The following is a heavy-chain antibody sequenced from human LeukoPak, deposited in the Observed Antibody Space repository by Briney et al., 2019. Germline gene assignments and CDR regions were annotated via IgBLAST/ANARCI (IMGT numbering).Heavy chain of an antibody. CDR3: ARDPGGWDPNWFDP. J-gene: IGHJ5*02. D-gene: IGHD6-19*01. CDR1: GGPISSYY. V-gene: IGHV4-4*07. Sequence: SETLSLTCTVSGGPISSYYWSWIRQPAGKGLEWIGRIYTSGSTNYNPSLKSRVAMSVDTSKNQFSLKLSSVTAADTAVYYCARDPGGWDPNWFDPWGQGTLVTVSS. CDR2: IYTSGST.